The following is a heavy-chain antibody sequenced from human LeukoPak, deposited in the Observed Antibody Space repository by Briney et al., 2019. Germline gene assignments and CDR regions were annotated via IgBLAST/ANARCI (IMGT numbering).Heavy chain of an antibody. J-gene: IGHJ4*02. CDR2: ISGSGGST. D-gene: IGHD2-15*01. V-gene: IGHV3-23*01. CDR1: GFTFSSYA. CDR3: AKAPSGGYCSGGSCYPHYYFDC. Sequence: GGSLRLSCAASGFTFSSYAMSWVRQAPGKGLEWVSAISGSGGSTYYADSVKGRFTISRDNSKNTLYLQMNSLRAEDTAVYYCAKAPSGGYCSGGSCYPHYYFDCWGQGTLVTVSS.